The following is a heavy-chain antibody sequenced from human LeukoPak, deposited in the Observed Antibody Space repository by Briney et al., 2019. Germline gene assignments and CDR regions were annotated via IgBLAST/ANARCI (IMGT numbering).Heavy chain of an antibody. CDR3: ARGTPLLLWFGITYFDY. V-gene: IGHV1-8*01. CDR1: GYTFTSYD. Sequence: GASVKVSCKASGYTFTSYDINWVRQASGQGLECMGWMNPNSGNTGYAQKFQGRVTMTRNTSISSAYMELSSLRSEDTAVYYCARGTPLLLWFGITYFDYWGQGTLVTVSS. D-gene: IGHD3-10*01. CDR2: MNPNSGNT. J-gene: IGHJ4*02.